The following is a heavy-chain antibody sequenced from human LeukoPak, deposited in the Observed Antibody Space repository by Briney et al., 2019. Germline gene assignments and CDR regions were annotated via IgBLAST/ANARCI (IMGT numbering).Heavy chain of an antibody. CDR3: ASLDY. V-gene: IGHV3-74*01. CDR2: INSDGSST. Sequence: GGSLRLSCAASGFTFSIYWVHWVRQAPGEGLVWVSSINSDGSSTSYADSVKGRFTISRDNAKNTLYLQMNTLRAEDTAVYYCASLDYWGQGTPVTVSS. J-gene: IGHJ4*02. CDR1: GFTFSIYW.